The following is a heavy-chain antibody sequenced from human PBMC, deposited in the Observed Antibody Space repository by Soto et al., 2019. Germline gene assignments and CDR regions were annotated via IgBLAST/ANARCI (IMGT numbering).Heavy chain of an antibody. CDR1: GGSISSSSYY. V-gene: IGHV4-39*01. D-gene: IGHD2-15*01. J-gene: IGHJ1*01. CDR3: ARPLSFHLLAAATSTSIVPYATLFQ. Sequence: SETLALTCTVSGGSISSSSYYWGWIRQPPGKGLEWIGSIYYSGSTYYNPSLKSRVTISVDTSKNQFSLKLSSVTAADTAVYYCARPLSFHLLAAATSTSIVPYATLFQ. CDR2: IYYSGST.